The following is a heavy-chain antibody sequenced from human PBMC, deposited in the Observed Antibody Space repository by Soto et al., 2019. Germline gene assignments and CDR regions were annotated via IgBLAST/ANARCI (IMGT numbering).Heavy chain of an antibody. CDR1: SGPFSGYY. Sequence: SETLSLTCSIYSGPFSGYYWSWIRQPPGKGLEWIGEISQSGNTNYSPSLKSRVSISIDTSKKQFSLNLASVSAADTAVYYCARAPKVSGSSQTRPDFWGQGTLVTVSS. D-gene: IGHD6-6*01. CDR2: ISQSGNT. V-gene: IGHV4-34*01. CDR3: ARAPKVSGSSQTRPDF. J-gene: IGHJ4*02.